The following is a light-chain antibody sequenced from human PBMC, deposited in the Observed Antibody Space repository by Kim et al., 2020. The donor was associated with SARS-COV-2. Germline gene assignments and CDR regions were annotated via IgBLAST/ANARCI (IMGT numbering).Light chain of an antibody. CDR3: QSYDSSNVV. CDR1: SGSIGSNY. J-gene: IGLJ2*01. Sequence: KTVTISCTRSSGSIGSNYVQWYQQRPGSAPTTVIYEDNQRPSGVPDRFSGSIDSSSNSASLTISGLKTEDEADYYCQSYDSSNVVFGGGTQLTVL. CDR2: EDN. V-gene: IGLV6-57*03.